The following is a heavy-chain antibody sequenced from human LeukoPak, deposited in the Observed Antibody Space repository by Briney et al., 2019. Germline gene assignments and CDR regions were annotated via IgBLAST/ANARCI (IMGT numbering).Heavy chain of an antibody. CDR3: ARSGFGELGVANYYYYYYMDV. D-gene: IGHD3-10*01. Sequence: SETLSLTCTVSGGSISSYYWSWIRQPPGKGLERIGYIYYSGSTSYNPSLKSRVTISVDTSKKQFSLKLSSVTAADTAVYYCARSGFGELGVANYYYYYYMDVWGKGTTVTISS. CDR2: IYYSGST. V-gene: IGHV4-59*08. J-gene: IGHJ6*03. CDR1: GGSISSYY.